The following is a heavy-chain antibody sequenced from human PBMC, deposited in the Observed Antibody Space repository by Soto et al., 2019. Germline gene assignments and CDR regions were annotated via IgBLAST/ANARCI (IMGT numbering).Heavy chain of an antibody. CDR3: ARRPWLSAYSFDH. Sequence: QITLKESGPPLVKPTETLTLTCTFSGFSLGTAGVGVGWIRQPPGKTLEWLALIFWDDDKRYNPSLQNRVTVTKDTSKNQVVLTVTNMDPVDTATYYCARRPWLSAYSFDHWGQGILVTVSS. J-gene: IGHJ4*02. D-gene: IGHD3-10*01. CDR1: GFSLGTAGVG. CDR2: IFWDDDK. V-gene: IGHV2-5*02.